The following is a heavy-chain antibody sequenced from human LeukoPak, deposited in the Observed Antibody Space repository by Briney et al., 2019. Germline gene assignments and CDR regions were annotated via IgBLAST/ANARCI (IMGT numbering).Heavy chain of an antibody. Sequence: SETLSLTCTASGGSISSYYWSWLRQPPGKGLEWIGFIYYSGSTNYNPSLKSRVTISVDTSKNQFSLKLSSVTAADTAVYYCARHGSQRNYDFWSGPNWFDPWGQGTLVTVSS. CDR3: ARHGSQRNYDFWSGPNWFDP. CDR2: IYYSGST. CDR1: GGSISSYY. D-gene: IGHD3-3*01. V-gene: IGHV4-59*08. J-gene: IGHJ5*02.